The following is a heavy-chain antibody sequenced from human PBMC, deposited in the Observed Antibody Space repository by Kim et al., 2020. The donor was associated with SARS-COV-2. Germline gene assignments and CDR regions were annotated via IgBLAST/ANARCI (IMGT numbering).Heavy chain of an antibody. CDR1: GYSFTSYW. Sequence: GESLKISCKGSGYSFTSYWISWVRQMPGKGLEWMWRIDPSDSYTNYSPSFQGHVTISADKSISTAYLQWSSLKASDTATYYCASYDYVWGSYFYWGQGTLVTVSS. CDR2: IDPSDSYT. D-gene: IGHD3-16*01. CDR3: ASYDYVWGSYFY. J-gene: IGHJ4*02. V-gene: IGHV5-10-1*01.